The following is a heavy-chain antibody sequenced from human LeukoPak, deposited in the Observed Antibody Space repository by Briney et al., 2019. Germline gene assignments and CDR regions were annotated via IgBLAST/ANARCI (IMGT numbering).Heavy chain of an antibody. CDR2: IKQDGSEK. Sequence: GGSLRLSCAASGFTFSTFGMHWVRQAPGKGLEWVANIKQDGSEKYYVDSVKGRFTISRDNAKNSLYLQMNSLRAEDTAVYYCAREVNTDYWGQGTLVTVSS. J-gene: IGHJ4*02. V-gene: IGHV3-7*01. D-gene: IGHD4-17*01. CDR3: AREVNTDY. CDR1: GFTFSTFG.